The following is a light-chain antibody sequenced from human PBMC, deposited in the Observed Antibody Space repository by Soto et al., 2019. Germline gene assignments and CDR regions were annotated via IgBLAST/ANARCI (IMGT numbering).Light chain of an antibody. CDR1: SSDVGGYNY. V-gene: IGLV2-14*01. J-gene: IGLJ2*01. CDR3: SSYTSSSTRV. Sequence: QSALTQPASVSGSPGQSITISCTGTSSDVGGYNYVSWYQQHPGKAPKLMIYDVSNRPSGVSNRFSGSKSGNTASLTISGLQAEDEADYYFSSYTSSSTRVFGGGTKVTV. CDR2: DVS.